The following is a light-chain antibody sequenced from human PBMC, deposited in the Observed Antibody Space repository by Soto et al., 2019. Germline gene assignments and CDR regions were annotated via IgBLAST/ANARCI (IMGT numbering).Light chain of an antibody. CDR3: SSHAGSNNYV. Sequence: QSALTQPPSVSGSPEQSITISCTGTSNDVGRYNLVSWYQQHPGKAPKVMIYEVSKRPSGVPDRFSGSKSGNTASLTVSGLQAEDEADYYCSSHAGSNNYVFGTGTKLTVL. CDR2: EVS. J-gene: IGLJ1*01. V-gene: IGLV2-8*01. CDR1: SNDVGRYNL.